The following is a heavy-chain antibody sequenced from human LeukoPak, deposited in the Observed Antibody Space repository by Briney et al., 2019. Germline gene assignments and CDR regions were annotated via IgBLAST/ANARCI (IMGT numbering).Heavy chain of an antibody. Sequence: SETLSRTCTVSGGSISSYYWSWIRQPPGKGLEWIGYIYYSGSTNYNPSLKSRVTISVDTSKNQFSLKLSSVTAADTAVYYCAREVAWFDPWGQGTLVTVSS. V-gene: IGHV4-59*01. CDR1: GGSISSYY. D-gene: IGHD2-15*01. CDR2: IYYSGST. CDR3: AREVAWFDP. J-gene: IGHJ5*02.